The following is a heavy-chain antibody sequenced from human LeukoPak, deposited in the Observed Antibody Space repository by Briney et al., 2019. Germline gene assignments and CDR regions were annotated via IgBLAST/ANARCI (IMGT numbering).Heavy chain of an antibody. CDR1: GFTFSSYG. CDR2: IRYDGSNK. CDR3: AKDHWYSSGWFDY. Sequence: PGGSLRLSCAASGFTFSSYGMHWVRQAPGKGLEWVAFIRYDGSNKYYADSVKGRFTISRDNSKNTLYLQMNSLRAEDTAVYYCAKDHWYSSGWFDYWGQGTLVTVSS. D-gene: IGHD6-19*01. V-gene: IGHV3-30*02. J-gene: IGHJ4*02.